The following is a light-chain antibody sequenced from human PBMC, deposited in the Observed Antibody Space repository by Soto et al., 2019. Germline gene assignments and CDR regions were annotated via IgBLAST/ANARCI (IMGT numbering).Light chain of an antibody. CDR2: DAS. V-gene: IGKV3-11*01. CDR3: QQRSNWPTA. J-gene: IGKJ2*01. CDR1: QSVSSY. Sequence: EIALTQSPATLSLSPGERATLSCRASQSVSSYLAWYQQKPGQAPRLLIYDASNRATGIPARFSGSGSGTDFTLTISSLEPEDFAVYYCQQRSNWPTAFGQGTKLEIK.